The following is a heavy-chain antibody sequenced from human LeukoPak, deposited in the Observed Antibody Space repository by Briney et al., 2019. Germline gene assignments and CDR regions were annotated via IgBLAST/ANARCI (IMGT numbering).Heavy chain of an antibody. CDR1: GFTFSSYA. V-gene: IGHV3-23*01. D-gene: IGHD3-10*01. J-gene: IGHJ4*02. Sequence: GGSLRLSCAASGFTFSSYAMSWVRQAPVKGLEWVSAISGSGGSTYYADSVKGRFTISRDNSKNTLYLQMNSLRAEDTAVYYCGKAPFSLLWLGESRDFDYWGKGTLVTVS. CDR2: ISGSGGST. CDR3: GKAPFSLLWLGESRDFDY.